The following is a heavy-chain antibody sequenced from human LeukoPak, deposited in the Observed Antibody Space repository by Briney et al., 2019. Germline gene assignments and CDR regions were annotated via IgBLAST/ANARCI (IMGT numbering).Heavy chain of an antibody. J-gene: IGHJ4*02. D-gene: IGHD3/OR15-3a*01. CDR3: ARQTGSGLFILP. V-gene: IGHV4-34*01. Sequence: SETLSLTCAVYGGSFSGYYWSWIRQPPGKGLEWIGEIYHSGSTNYNASLKSQVSISIDTSKNRFSLKLTSVTAADTAVYYCARQTGSGLFILPGGQGTLVTVSS. CDR2: IYHSGST. CDR1: GGSFSGYY.